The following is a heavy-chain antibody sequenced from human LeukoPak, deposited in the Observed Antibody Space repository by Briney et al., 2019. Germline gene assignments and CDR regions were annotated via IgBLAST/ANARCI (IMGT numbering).Heavy chain of an antibody. CDR1: GDSIFNSNPY. Sequence: SETLSLTCSVSGDSIFNSNPYWSWMRQPAGKGLEWIGHIFSRGNTNYNPSLKSRVTISVDMSKNQFSLILSSVTAADTAVYYCARDRDMGGGNYFRVFYFDSWGQGTLVTVSS. J-gene: IGHJ4*02. CDR2: IFSRGNT. V-gene: IGHV4-61*09. CDR3: ARDRDMGGGNYFRVFYFDS. D-gene: IGHD3-16*01.